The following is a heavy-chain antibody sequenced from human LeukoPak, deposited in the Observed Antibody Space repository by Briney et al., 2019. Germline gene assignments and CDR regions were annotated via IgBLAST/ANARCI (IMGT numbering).Heavy chain of an antibody. CDR2: INHSGST. J-gene: IGHJ4*02. V-gene: IGHV4-34*01. CDR1: GGSFSGYY. D-gene: IGHD3-22*01. Sequence: SETLSLTCAVYGGSFSGYYWSWIRQPPGKGLEWIGEINHSGSTNYNPSLKSRVTISVDTSKNQFSLKLSSVTAADTAVYYCARGDSSTMIDFDYWGQGTLVTVSS. CDR3: ARGDSSTMIDFDY.